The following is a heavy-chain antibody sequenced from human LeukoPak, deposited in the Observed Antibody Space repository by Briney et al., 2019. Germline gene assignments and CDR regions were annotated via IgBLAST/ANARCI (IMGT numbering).Heavy chain of an antibody. CDR3: ASGYYDSSGYPYYFDY. J-gene: IGHJ4*02. CDR2: NIPIFGKA. CDR1: GGTFSSYA. Sequence: SVKVSCQASGGTFSSYAISWVRQAPGQGREWMGGNIPIFGKANYAQKFQGRVTITADESTSTAYKELSSLRSEDTAVYYCASGYYDSSGYPYYFDYWGQGTLVTVSS. D-gene: IGHD3-22*01. V-gene: IGHV1-69*13.